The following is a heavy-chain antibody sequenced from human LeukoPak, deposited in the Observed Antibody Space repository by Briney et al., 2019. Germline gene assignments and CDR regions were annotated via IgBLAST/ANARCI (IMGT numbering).Heavy chain of an antibody. J-gene: IGHJ4*02. CDR2: ISSSSSYI. D-gene: IGHD6-19*01. CDR3: ARDRGAVTDVFDY. V-gene: IGHV3-21*01. Sequence: GGSLRLSCAASGFTFSSYSMNWVRQAPGKGLEWVSSISSSSSYIYYADSVKGRFTISRDIAKNSLYLQMNSLRAEDTAVYYCARDRGAVTDVFDYWGQGTLVTVSS. CDR1: GFTFSSYS.